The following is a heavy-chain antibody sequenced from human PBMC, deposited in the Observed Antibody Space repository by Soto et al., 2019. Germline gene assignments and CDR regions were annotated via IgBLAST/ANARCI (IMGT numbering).Heavy chain of an antibody. V-gene: IGHV3-9*01. CDR3: AKDFFEINSGPDY. Sequence: GGSLRLSCAASGFTFDDYAMHWVRQAPGKGLEWVSGISWNSGSIGYADSVKGRFTISRDNAKNSLYLQMNSLRAEDTALYYCAKDFFEINSGPDYWGQGTLVTVSS. CDR1: GFTFDDYA. D-gene: IGHD6-19*01. CDR2: ISWNSGSI. J-gene: IGHJ4*02.